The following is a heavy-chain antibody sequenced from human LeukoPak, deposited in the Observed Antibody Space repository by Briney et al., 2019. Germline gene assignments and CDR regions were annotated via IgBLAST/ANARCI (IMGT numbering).Heavy chain of an antibody. J-gene: IGHJ4*02. D-gene: IGHD3-10*01. Sequence: PSETLSLTCTVSGGSISSYYWSWIRQPPGKGLEWIGYIYYSGSTNYNPSLKSRVTISVDTSKNQFSLKLSSVTAADTAVYYWARDKAYGPGSFVYWGQGTLVTVSS. CDR1: GGSISSYY. V-gene: IGHV4-59*01. CDR2: IYYSGST. CDR3: ARDKAYGPGSFVY.